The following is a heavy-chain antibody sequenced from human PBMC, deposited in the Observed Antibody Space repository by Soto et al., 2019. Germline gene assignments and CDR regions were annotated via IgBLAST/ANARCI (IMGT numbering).Heavy chain of an antibody. D-gene: IGHD2-2*01. V-gene: IGHV1-3*01. J-gene: IGHJ5*02. CDR2: INAGNGNT. CDR3: ARGRAVVVPAARGWFDP. CDR1: GYTFTSYA. Sequence: ASVKVSCKASGYTFTSYAMHWVRQAPGQRLEWMGWINAGNGNTKYSQKFQGRVTITRDTSASTAYMELSSLRSEDTAVYYCARGRAVVVPAARGWFDPWGQGTLVTVSS.